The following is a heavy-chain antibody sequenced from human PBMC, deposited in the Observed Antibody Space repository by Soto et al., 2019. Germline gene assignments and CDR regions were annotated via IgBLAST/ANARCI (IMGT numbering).Heavy chain of an antibody. CDR3: ASSPDDSSGYYLDY. J-gene: IGHJ4*02. CDR2: ISWNSGSI. CDR1: GFTFDDYA. D-gene: IGHD3-22*01. Sequence: GGSLRLSCSASGFTFDDYAMHWVRQAPGKGLEWVSGISWNSGSIGYADSVKGRFTISRDNAKNPLYLQMNSLSAEDTALYSCASSPDDSSGYYLDYWGQGTLVTVSS. V-gene: IGHV3-9*01.